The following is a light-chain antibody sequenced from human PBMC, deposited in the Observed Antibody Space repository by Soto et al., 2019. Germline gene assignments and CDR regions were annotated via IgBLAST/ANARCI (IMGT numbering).Light chain of an antibody. CDR3: QQYFTTPRT. V-gene: IGKV4-1*01. CDR1: QSVLYSSNNKDY. CDR2: WAS. J-gene: IGKJ1*01. Sequence: DLVMTQSPDSLAVSLGARATINCKSSQSVLYSSNNKDYLAWYQQKPGQPPKLLIYWASTRQVGVPDRVSGSGSGTDFTLTISSLQAEDVAVYYCQQYFTTPRTFGQGTKVEIK.